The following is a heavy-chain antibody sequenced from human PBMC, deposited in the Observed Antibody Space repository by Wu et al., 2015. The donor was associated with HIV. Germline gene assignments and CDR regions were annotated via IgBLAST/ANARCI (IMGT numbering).Heavy chain of an antibody. J-gene: IGHJ4*02. D-gene: IGHD6-19*01. Sequence: QVQLVQSGAEVKKPGSSVKISCKASGSTFNAINWVRQAPGQGLEWMGGIIPLFGTTEYAQIFQGRFTITTDESTSTAFMTLSSLRSEDTAVYYCATPRSPGFSSAWPTYFDYWGQGYTGHRSPQ. V-gene: IGHV1-69*05. CDR2: IIPLFGTT. CDR3: ATPRSPGFSSAWPTYFDY. CDR1: GSTFNA.